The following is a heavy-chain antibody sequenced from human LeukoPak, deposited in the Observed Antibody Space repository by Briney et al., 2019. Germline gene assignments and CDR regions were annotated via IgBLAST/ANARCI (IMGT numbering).Heavy chain of an antibody. CDR3: ARIAAAGNRRLSF. Sequence: ASVSVSCTASGYTFTSYDINWVRQAPGQGLEWMGWMNPNSGNTGYAQKFQGRITMTRNTSISTAYMELSSLTSEDTAVYYCARIAAAGNRRLSFWGQGTLVTVSS. V-gene: IGHV1-8*01. J-gene: IGHJ4*02. D-gene: IGHD6-13*01. CDR1: GYTFTSYD. CDR2: MNPNSGNT.